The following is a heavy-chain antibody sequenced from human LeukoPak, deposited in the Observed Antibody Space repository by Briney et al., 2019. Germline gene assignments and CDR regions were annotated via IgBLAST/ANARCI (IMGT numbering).Heavy chain of an antibody. Sequence: SETLSLTCTVSGGSMNSYYWSWIRQPPGRGLEWIGYIYYSGSTNYNPSLKSRVTISVDTSKNQFSLKLSSVTAADTAVYYCARLGYVSGNYWGQGTPVTVSS. D-gene: IGHD3-10*01. J-gene: IGHJ4*02. CDR2: IYYSGST. CDR3: ARLGYVSGNY. V-gene: IGHV4-59*08. CDR1: GGSMNSYY.